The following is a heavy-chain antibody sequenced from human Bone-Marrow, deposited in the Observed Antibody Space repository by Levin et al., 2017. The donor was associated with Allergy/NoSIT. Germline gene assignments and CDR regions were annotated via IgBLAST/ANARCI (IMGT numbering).Heavy chain of an antibody. CDR3: ARVSFSNYFDH. V-gene: IGHV1-18*01. D-gene: IGHD6-13*01. J-gene: IGHJ4*02. CDR1: GYTFTTYP. CDR2: ISAASGNT. Sequence: ASVKVSCKTSGYTFTTYPIAWLRQTPGQGLEWMGWISAASGNTNYAQKFQGRVTMTRDTSTDTVDMQFRSLRSGDTAVYYCARVSFSNYFDHWGQGALITVSS.